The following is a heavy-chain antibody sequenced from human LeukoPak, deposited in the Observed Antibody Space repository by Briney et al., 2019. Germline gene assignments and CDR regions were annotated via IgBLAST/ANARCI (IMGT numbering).Heavy chain of an antibody. Sequence: SETLSLTCTVSGGSLSSYYWSWIRQPPGKGLEWIGYIYYSGSTNYNPSLKSRVTISVDTSKNQFSLKLSSVTAADTAVYYCARRATPPYYYMDVWGKGTTVTVSS. CDR2: IYYSGST. CDR3: ARRATPPYYYMDV. CDR1: GGSLSSYY. J-gene: IGHJ6*03. D-gene: IGHD5-12*01. V-gene: IGHV4-59*08.